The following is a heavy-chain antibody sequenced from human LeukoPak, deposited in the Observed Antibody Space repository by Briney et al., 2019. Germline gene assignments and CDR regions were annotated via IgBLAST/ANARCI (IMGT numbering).Heavy chain of an antibody. J-gene: IGHJ5*02. CDR2: IYTTEST. D-gene: IGHD2-2*01. CDR3: ARGYCSSTSCYAFDP. CDR1: GGSISSDY. V-gene: IGHV4-4*07. Sequence: SETLSLTCTVSGGSISSDYWSWIRQPAGKGLEWIGRIYTTESTNYNPSLKSRVTISLDKSKNQFSLKLNSVTAADTAAYYCARGYCSSTSCYAFDPWGQGTLVTVSS.